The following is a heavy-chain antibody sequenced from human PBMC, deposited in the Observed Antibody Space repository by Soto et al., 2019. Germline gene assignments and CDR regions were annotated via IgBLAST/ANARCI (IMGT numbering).Heavy chain of an antibody. CDR3: ARDNGNSYYYGMDV. Sequence: ASVKVSCKASGDTFTSYSMHWVRQAPGQRLEWMGWINAGNGNAKYSQKFQGRVTITRDTSASTAYMELSRLRSEDTAVYCCARDNGNSYYYGMDVWGQGTTVTVSS. V-gene: IGHV1-3*01. CDR2: INAGNGNA. CDR1: GDTFTSYS. J-gene: IGHJ6*02. D-gene: IGHD2-8*01.